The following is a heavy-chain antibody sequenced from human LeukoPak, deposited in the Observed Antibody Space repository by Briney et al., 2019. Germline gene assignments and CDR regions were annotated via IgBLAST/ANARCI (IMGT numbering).Heavy chain of an antibody. V-gene: IGHV1-69*13. D-gene: IGHD1-1*01. CDR1: GGTFSSYA. CDR3: ARDHDAIDRGFDY. J-gene: IGHJ4*02. Sequence: SVKVSCKASGGTFSSYAISWVRQAPGQGLEWMGGIIPIFGTANYAQKFQGRVTITADESTSTAYMELSSLRSEDTAVYYCARDHDAIDRGFDYWGQGTLVTVSS. CDR2: IIPIFGTA.